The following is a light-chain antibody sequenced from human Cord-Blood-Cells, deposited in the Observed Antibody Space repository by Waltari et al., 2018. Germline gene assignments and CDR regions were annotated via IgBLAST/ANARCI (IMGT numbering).Light chain of an antibody. CDR3: CSYAGSSTFVV. V-gene: IGLV2-23*03. J-gene: IGLJ2*01. Sequence: QSALTQPASVSGSPGQSITISCTGTSSDVGSYNLVSWYQQHPGKAPKLMIYEGSKRPSGVSKRLSGPKSGNTASLTISGLQAEDEADYYCCSYAGSSTFVVFGGGTKLTVL. CDR1: SSDVGSYNL. CDR2: EGS.